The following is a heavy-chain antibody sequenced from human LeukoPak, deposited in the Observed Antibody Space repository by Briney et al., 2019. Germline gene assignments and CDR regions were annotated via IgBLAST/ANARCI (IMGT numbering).Heavy chain of an antibody. D-gene: IGHD3-3*01. J-gene: IGHJ3*02. V-gene: IGHV4-59*02. CDR1: GGSVSSYY. Sequence: SETLSLTCTVSGGSVSSYYWSWIRQPPGKGLEWIGYIYYSGSTKYKPSLKSRVTISVDTSKNQFSLKLSSVTAADTAVYYCARGRFLDAFDIWGQGTMVTVSS. CDR3: ARGRFLDAFDI. CDR2: IYYSGST.